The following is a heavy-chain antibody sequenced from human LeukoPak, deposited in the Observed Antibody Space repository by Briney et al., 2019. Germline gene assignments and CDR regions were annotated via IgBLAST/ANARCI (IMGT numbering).Heavy chain of an antibody. V-gene: IGHV2-26*01. CDR3: ARMLGSTCSRHGFDL. Sequence: SGPVLVKPTETLTLTCTVSGFSLSDPRMGVSWVRQPPGKALEWLAHIFPNDEKSYNTSLQKRLTISRVTSKSQVVLIMTTMDPVDTATYYCARMLGSTCSRHGFDLWGQGTVVTVS. J-gene: IGHJ3*01. D-gene: IGHD6-13*01. CDR1: GFSLSDPRMG. CDR2: IFPNDEK.